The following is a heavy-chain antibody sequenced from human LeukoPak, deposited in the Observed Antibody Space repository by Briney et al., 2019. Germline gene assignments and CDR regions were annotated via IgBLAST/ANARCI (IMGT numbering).Heavy chain of an antibody. CDR3: AKDSGLAMTTVMQWVVDAFDI. Sequence: PGGSLRLSCAASGFTFSSYAMSWVRQAPGKGLEWVSAISGSGGSTYYADSVKGRFTISRDNSKNTLYLQMNSLRAEDTAVYYCAKDSGLAMTTVMQWVVDAFDIWGQGTMVTVSS. CDR1: GFTFSSYA. J-gene: IGHJ3*02. V-gene: IGHV3-23*01. CDR2: ISGSGGST. D-gene: IGHD4-11*01.